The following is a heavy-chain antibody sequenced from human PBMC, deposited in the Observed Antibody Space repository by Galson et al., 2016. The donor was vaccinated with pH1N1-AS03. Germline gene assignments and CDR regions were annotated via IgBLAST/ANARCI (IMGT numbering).Heavy chain of an antibody. J-gene: IGHJ3*01. CDR1: GFSFNSV. CDR3: AREGESSGDAGIFDL. V-gene: IGHV3-30*03. CDR2: TSYDERSK. Sequence: LRLSCAAFGFSFNSVMHWVRQAPGKGLEWVAPTSYDERSKIYPDSVKGRFTISRDNSRNTLYLQMNSLRVEDTAVYYCAREGESSGDAGIFDLWGQGTMVTVSS. D-gene: IGHD2-15*01.